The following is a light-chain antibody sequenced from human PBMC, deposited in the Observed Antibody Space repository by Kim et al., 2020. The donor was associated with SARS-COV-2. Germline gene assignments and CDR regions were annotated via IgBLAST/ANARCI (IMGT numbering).Light chain of an antibody. CDR2: GAS. J-gene: IGKJ1*01. CDR3: QQYINYPPT. CDR1: QGINNY. Sequence: DIQMTQSPSSLSASVGDRVTITCRASQGINNYLAWFQQKPGKAPKSLIYGASTLHSGVPSKFSGSVSGTDFTLTISSLQPEDFATYYCQQYINYPPTFGQGTKVDIK. V-gene: IGKV1-16*02.